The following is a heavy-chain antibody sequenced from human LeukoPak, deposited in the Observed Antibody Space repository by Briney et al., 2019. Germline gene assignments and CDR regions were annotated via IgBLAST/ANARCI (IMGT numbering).Heavy chain of an antibody. CDR2: IYYSGST. Sequence: PSETLSLTCTVSGGSISSSSYYWGWIRQPPGKGLEWIGSIYYSGSTYYNPSLKSRVTTSVDTSKNQFSLRLSSVTAADTAVYYCAKGGTYGGGADYWGQGTLVTVSS. V-gene: IGHV4-39*07. D-gene: IGHD1-26*01. J-gene: IGHJ4*02. CDR3: AKGGTYGGGADY. CDR1: GGSISSSSYY.